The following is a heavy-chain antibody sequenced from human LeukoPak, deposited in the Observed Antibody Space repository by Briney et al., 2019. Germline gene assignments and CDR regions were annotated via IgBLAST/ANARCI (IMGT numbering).Heavy chain of an antibody. Sequence: ASVKASCKVSGYTLTELSMHWVRQAPGKGLEWVGGFDPEDGETIYAQKFQGRVTMTEDTSTDTAYMELSSLRSEDTAVYYCATDVTMVRGAIPRDYWGQGTLVTVSS. J-gene: IGHJ4*02. CDR1: GYTLTELS. CDR2: FDPEDGET. CDR3: ATDVTMVRGAIPRDY. V-gene: IGHV1-24*01. D-gene: IGHD3-10*01.